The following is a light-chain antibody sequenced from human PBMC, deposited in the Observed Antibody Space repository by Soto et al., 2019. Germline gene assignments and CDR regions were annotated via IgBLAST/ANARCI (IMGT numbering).Light chain of an antibody. J-gene: IGKJ1*01. CDR2: AAS. V-gene: IGKV1-8*01. CDR1: QGISSY. Sequence: AIRMTQSPSSFSASTGDRVTITCRASQGISSYLAWYQQKPGKAPKLLIYAASTLQSGVPSRFSGSGSGTDFTLTISCLQSEDFATYYCQQYGSSGTFGLGTKVDI. CDR3: QQYGSSGT.